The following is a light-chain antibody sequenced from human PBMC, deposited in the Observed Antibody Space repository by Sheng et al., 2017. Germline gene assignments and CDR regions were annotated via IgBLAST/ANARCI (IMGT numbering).Light chain of an antibody. CDR3: QVWDAYADHPWV. J-gene: IGLJ3*02. CDR2: NNN. Sequence: SYVLTQTPAVSVAPGKTAVISCGGDNIGLKSVHWYRQTAGQAPVLVVFNNNDRPSGIPERFSGSNSGNAATLTINDVEAADEADYYCQVWDAYADHPWVFGAGTKLSVL. V-gene: IGLV3-21*03. CDR1: NIGLKS.